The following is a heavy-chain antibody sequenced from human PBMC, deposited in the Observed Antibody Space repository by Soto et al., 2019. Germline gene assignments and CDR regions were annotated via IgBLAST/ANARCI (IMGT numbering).Heavy chain of an antibody. J-gene: IGHJ4*02. D-gene: IGHD2-2*01. CDR2: ISFDGSKK. Sequence: GGSLRLSCAASGFTFESYAMHWVRQAPGKGLEWVAVISFDGSKKYYADSVKGRFTISRDNSKNTLYLQMNSLRAEDTAVYYCAKDHIVAAAPDYWGQGT. CDR3: AKDHIVAAAPDY. V-gene: IGHV3-30*18. CDR1: GFTFESYA.